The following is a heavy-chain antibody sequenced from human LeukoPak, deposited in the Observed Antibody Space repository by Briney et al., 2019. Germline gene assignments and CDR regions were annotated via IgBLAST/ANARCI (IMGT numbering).Heavy chain of an antibody. CDR3: AIQWLAKRSYYFDY. V-gene: IGHV1-18*01. CDR1: GYTFTKYG. Sequence: ASVKVSCKASGYTFTKYGITWVRQAPGQGLEWMGWISTDNSNRNYAQKLQGRVTMTTDTSTSTAYMELRSLISDDTAVYYCAIQWLAKRSYYFDYWGPGTLVTVSS. J-gene: IGHJ4*02. D-gene: IGHD6-19*01. CDR2: ISTDNSNR.